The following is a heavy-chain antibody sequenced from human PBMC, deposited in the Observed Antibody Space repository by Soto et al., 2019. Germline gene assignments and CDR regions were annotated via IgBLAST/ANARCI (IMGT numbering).Heavy chain of an antibody. D-gene: IGHD3-10*01. CDR3: NSLKTEDTAVYYCRGYRFDP. J-gene: IGHJ5*02. Sequence: SETLFLTCTVSGGSISSYYWSWIRQPPGKGLEWIGYIYYSGSTNYNPSLKSRVTISVDTSKNQFSLKLSSVSSVFTLYLQMNSLKTEDTAVYYCRGYRFDPWGQGTLVTVSS. CDR1: GGSISSYY. V-gene: IGHV4-59*01. CDR2: IYYSGST.